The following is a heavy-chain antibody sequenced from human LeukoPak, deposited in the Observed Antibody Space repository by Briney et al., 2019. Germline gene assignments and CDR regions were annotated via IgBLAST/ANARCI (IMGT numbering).Heavy chain of an antibody. V-gene: IGHV1-24*01. D-gene: IGHD3-22*01. CDR1: GYTLTELS. CDR2: FDPEDGET. CDR3: ATSSPDSSGYSDAFDI. Sequence: ASVKVSCKVSGYTLTELSMHWVRQAPGKGLEWMGDFDPEDGETIYAQKFQGRVTMTEDTSTDTAYMELSSLRSEDTAVYYCATSSPDSSGYSDAFDIWGQGTMVTVSS. J-gene: IGHJ3*02.